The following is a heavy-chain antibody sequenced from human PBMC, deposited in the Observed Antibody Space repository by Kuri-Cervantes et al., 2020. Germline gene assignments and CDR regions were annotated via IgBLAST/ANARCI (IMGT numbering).Heavy chain of an antibody. D-gene: IGHD6-19*01. CDR1: GYTFTGYY. CDR3: ARAPRVSSGRDGPYYYYMDV. J-gene: IGHJ6*03. CDR2: INPSGGST. V-gene: IGHV1-2*02. Sequence: ASVKVSCKASGYTFTGYYMHWVRQAPGQGLEWMGWINPSGGSTNYAQKLQGRVTMTTDTSTSTAYMELRSLRSDDTAVYYCARAPRVSSGRDGPYYYYMDVWGKGTTVTVSS.